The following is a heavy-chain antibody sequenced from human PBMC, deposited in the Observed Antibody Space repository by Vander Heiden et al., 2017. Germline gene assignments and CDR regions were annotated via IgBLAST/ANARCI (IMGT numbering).Heavy chain of an antibody. CDR1: GLPFSTLS. CDR3: ARDHSSAYCGGDCQNWFDP. D-gene: IGHD2-21*02. CDR2: MSSSSSYI. V-gene: IGHV3-21*01. Sequence: EVQLVESGGGLVKPGGSLTMSCAAPGLPFSTLSRNWVRQAPGKGLEWVSSMSSSSSYIYYADSVKGRFTISRDNAKNSLYLQMNSLRAEDTAVYYCARDHSSAYCGGDCQNWFDPWGQGTLVTVSS. J-gene: IGHJ5*02.